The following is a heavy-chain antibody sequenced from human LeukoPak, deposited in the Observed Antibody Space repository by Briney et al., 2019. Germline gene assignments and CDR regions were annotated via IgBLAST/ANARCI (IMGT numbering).Heavy chain of an antibody. CDR1: GGSISSSSYY. CDR2: IYYSGST. V-gene: IGHV4-39*07. J-gene: IGHJ6*03. D-gene: IGHD6-19*01. CDR3: ARDWPLELAVAVDYYYMDV. Sequence: PSETLSLTCTVSGGSISSSSYYWGWIRQPPGKGLEWIGSIYYSGSTYYNPSLKSRVTISVDTSKNQFSLKLSSVTAADTAVYYCARDWPLELAVAVDYYYMDVWGKGTTVTVSS.